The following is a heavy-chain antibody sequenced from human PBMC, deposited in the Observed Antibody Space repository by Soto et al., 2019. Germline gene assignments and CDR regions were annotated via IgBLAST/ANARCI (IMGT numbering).Heavy chain of an antibody. CDR3: ARDFGHGYYLDY. D-gene: IGHD3-3*01. Sequence: GSLRLSCVASGLCLSNYNMTWVRQAPGKGLEWVSYITDSSATVHYADSVRGRFTISRDNAESSLYLHMNSLRDEDTAVYFCARDFGHGYYLDYWGRGTLVTVSS. CDR2: ITDSSATV. V-gene: IGHV3-48*02. CDR1: GLCLSNYN. J-gene: IGHJ4*02.